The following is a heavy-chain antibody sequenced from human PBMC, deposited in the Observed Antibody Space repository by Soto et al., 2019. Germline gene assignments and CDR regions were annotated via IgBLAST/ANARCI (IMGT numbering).Heavy chain of an antibody. CDR3: ASRYCSSTSCYFAFDI. D-gene: IGHD2-2*01. Sequence: GESLKISCKGSGYSVSSYWIGWVRQMPGKGLEWMGIIYPGDSDTRYSPSFQGQVTISADKSISTAYLQWSSLKASDTAMYYCASRYCSSTSCYFAFDIWGQGTMVTVSS. V-gene: IGHV5-51*03. CDR1: GYSVSSYW. J-gene: IGHJ3*02. CDR2: IYPGDSDT.